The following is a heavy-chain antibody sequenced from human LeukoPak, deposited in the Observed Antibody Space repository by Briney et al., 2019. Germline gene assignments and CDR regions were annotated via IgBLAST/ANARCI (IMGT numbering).Heavy chain of an antibody. V-gene: IGHV3-30-3*01. CDR3: ARESAPFLEWLTHYYYYGMDV. D-gene: IGHD3-3*01. J-gene: IGHJ6*02. CDR2: ISYDGSNK. Sequence: GGSLRLSCAASGFTFSSYAMHWVRQAPGKGLEWVAVISYDGSNKYYADSVKGRFTISRDNSKNTLYLQMNSLRAEDTAVYYCARESAPFLEWLTHYYYYGMDVWGQGTTVTVSS. CDR1: GFTFSSYA.